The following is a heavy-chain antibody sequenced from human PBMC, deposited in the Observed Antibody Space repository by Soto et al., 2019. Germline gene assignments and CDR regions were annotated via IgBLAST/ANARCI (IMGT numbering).Heavy chain of an antibody. J-gene: IGHJ4*02. CDR1: GFTFSSYA. CDR3: ATGGQSYDY. CDR2: IGASGVST. Sequence: GGSLSLSCAASGFTFSSYAMSWVRQAPGKGLEWVSVIGASGVSTYYADSVKGRFTISRDTSKNTLYLQMNSMRAEDTAVYYYATGGQSYDYWGQGTLVTVSS. V-gene: IGHV3-23*01. D-gene: IGHD3-10*01.